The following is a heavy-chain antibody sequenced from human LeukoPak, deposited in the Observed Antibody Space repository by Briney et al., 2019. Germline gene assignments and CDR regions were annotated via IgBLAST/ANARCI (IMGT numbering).Heavy chain of an antibody. CDR3: ARDQALYFSYGDF. CDR2: ISYDGSNK. CDR1: GFTFSSYA. D-gene: IGHD2/OR15-2a*01. V-gene: IGHV3-30*07. Sequence: GGSLRLSCAASGFTFSSYAMHWVRQAPGKGLEWVAVISYDGSNKYYADSVKGRFTISRDNSKNMLYLQVNSLTAEDTAVYYCARDQALYFSYGDFWGQGTLVAVSS. J-gene: IGHJ4*02.